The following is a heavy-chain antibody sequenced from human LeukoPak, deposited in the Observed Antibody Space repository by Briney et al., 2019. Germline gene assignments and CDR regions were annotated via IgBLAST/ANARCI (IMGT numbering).Heavy chain of an antibody. V-gene: IGHV3-30*02. D-gene: IGHD2-15*01. Sequence: GGSLRLSCAAPGFTFSSYGMHWVRQAPGKGLERVAFIRYDGSNKYYADSVKGRFTISRDKSKNTLYLQMNSLRAEDTAVYFCAKDDGVVVAATAFDYWGQGTLVTVSS. CDR3: AKDDGVVVAATAFDY. CDR2: IRYDGSNK. CDR1: GFTFSSYG. J-gene: IGHJ4*02.